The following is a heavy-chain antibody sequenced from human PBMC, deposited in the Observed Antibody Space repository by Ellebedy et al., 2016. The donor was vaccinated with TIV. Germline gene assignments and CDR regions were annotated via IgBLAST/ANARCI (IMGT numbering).Heavy chain of an antibody. D-gene: IGHD1-26*01. CDR2: FYSDDDK. CDR3: AHREKWELPQAFDY. V-gene: IGHV2-5*02. J-gene: IGHJ4*02. CDR1: GFALTSPGVG. Sequence: SGPTLVKPTQTLTLTCTFSGFALTSPGVGVVWIRQPPGKALELLALFYSDDDKRYNAFLKNRLTINKDTSKNEVVLTMTNVDPVDTATYYCAHREKWELPQAFDYWGPGTLVTVSS.